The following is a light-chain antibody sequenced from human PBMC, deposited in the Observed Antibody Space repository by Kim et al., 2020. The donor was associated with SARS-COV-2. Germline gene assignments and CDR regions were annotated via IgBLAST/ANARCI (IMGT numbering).Light chain of an antibody. CDR2: GNN. CDR1: SSNIGRNP. CDR3: ATWDDSLNAYV. Sequence: GRRVTVSCSGSSSNIGRNPVDWYQQLPGTAPKLLIFGNNQRPSGVPDRFSGSKSGTSASLAISGLQSEGEADYYCATWDDSLNAYVFGTGTKVTVL. J-gene: IGLJ1*01. V-gene: IGLV1-44*01.